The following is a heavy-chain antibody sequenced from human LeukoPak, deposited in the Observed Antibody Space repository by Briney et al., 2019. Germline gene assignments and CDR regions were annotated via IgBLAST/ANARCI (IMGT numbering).Heavy chain of an antibody. CDR2: NIPIFGTA. CDR3: ARDLGGAEGHAFDT. D-gene: IGHD3-16*01. CDR1: GCTFSSYA. Sequence: AASVNVSCKASGCTFSSYAISGVRQAPGKGLEGMGANIPIFGTANSAQKLQRSVTLTTDESTSTASMELSSLRSEDTAVYYCARDLGGAEGHAFDTWGQGTLVTVSS. J-gene: IGHJ3*02. V-gene: IGHV1-69*05.